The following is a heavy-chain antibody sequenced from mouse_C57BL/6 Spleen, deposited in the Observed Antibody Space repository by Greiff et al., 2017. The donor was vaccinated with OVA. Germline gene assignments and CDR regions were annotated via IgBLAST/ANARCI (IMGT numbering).Heavy chain of an antibody. CDR1: GFTFSDYG. J-gene: IGHJ4*01. CDR3: ARPLGRGGYYYAMDY. D-gene: IGHD4-1*01. CDR2: ISSGSSTI. V-gene: IGHV5-17*01. Sequence: EVKLMESGGGLVKPGGSLKLSCAASGFTFSDYGMHWVRQAPEKGLEWVAYISSGSSTIYYADTVKGRFTISRDNAKNTLFLQMTSLRSEDTAMYYCARPLGRGGYYYAMDYWGQGTSVTVSS.